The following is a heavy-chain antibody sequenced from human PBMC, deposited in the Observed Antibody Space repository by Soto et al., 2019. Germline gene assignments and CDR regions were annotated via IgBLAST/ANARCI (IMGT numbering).Heavy chain of an antibody. Sequence: SETLSLTCAVYGGSFSGYYWSWIRQPPGKGLEWIGEINHSGSINYNPSLKSRVTISVDTSKNQFSLKLSSVTAADTAVYYCASAFRGDYYDSSGYYNWFDPWGQGTLVTVSS. CDR3: ASAFRGDYYDSSGYYNWFDP. J-gene: IGHJ5*02. CDR1: GGSFSGYY. V-gene: IGHV4-34*01. CDR2: INHSGSI. D-gene: IGHD3-22*01.